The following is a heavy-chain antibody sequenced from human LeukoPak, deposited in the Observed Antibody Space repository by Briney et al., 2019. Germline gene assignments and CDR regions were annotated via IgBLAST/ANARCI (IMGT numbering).Heavy chain of an antibody. CDR1: GYTFTSYY. V-gene: IGHV1-46*01. CDR2: INPSGGST. D-gene: IGHD2-15*01. J-gene: IGHJ4*02. Sequence: ASVKVSCKATGYTFTSYYMHWVRQAPGQGLEWMGIINPSGGSTSYAQKFQGRVTMTRDTSTSTVYMELSSLRSEDTAVYYCARDRDCSGGSCYSRYYFDYWGQGTLVTVSS. CDR3: ARDRDCSGGSCYSRYYFDY.